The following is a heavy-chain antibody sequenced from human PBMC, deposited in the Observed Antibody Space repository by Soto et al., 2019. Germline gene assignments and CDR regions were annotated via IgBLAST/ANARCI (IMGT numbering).Heavy chain of an antibody. CDR1: GGSISSSNW. CDR3: ARALYSSSWYIDYYYYGMDV. Sequence: SETLSLTCAVSGGSISSSNWWSCVRQPPGKGLEWIGEIYHSGSTNYNPSLKSRVTISVDKSKNQFSLKLSSVTAADTAVYYCARALYSSSWYIDYYYYGMDVWGQGTTVTVSS. J-gene: IGHJ6*02. D-gene: IGHD6-13*01. CDR2: IYHSGST. V-gene: IGHV4-4*02.